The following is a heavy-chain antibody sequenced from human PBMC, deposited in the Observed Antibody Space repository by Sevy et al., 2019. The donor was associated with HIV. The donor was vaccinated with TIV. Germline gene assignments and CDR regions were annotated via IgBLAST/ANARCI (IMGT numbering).Heavy chain of an antibody. V-gene: IGHV1-8*01. Sequence: ASVQVSCKASGYTFTDYDITWVRQVTGQGLELVGWMNPNSGHTAYTENFQGRVSTTRDTSISTAYMELSSLRSEDTAVYYCAKLASCGGDCYYFDFWGQGTLVTVSS. J-gene: IGHJ4*02. CDR2: MNPNSGHT. CDR1: GYTFTDYD. CDR3: AKLASCGGDCYYFDF. D-gene: IGHD2-21*02.